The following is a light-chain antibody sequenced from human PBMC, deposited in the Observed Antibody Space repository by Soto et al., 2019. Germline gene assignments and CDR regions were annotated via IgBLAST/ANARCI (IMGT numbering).Light chain of an antibody. CDR3: QQYNNWPIT. V-gene: IGKV1-39*01. J-gene: IGKJ5*01. Sequence: DIQMTQSPSSLSASVGDRVTITCRASQSISSYLNWYQQKPGKAPKLLIYAASSLQSGVPSRFSGSGSGTEFTLTISSLQSEDFAVYYCQQYNNWPITFGQGTRL. CDR1: QSISSY. CDR2: AAS.